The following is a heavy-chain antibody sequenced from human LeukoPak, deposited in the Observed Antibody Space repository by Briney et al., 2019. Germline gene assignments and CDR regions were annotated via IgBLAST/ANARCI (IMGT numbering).Heavy chain of an antibody. V-gene: IGHV3-23*01. CDR3: ARGGIAVPERYFQH. Sequence: GGSLRLSCAASGLTFRSFGMSWVRQAPGKGLEWVSGVSGSGAVTYYADSVKGRFTISRDNSKNTLYLQMNSLRAEDTAVYYCARGGIAVPERYFQHWGQGTLVTVSS. CDR2: VSGSGAVT. D-gene: IGHD6-19*01. J-gene: IGHJ1*01. CDR1: GLTFRSFG.